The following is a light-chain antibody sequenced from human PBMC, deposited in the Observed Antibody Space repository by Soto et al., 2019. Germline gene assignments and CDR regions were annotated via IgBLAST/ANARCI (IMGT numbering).Light chain of an antibody. Sequence: QSVLTQPPSLSGTPGQRVTSSCSGSNSNIGRYSVNWYQHFPGTAPKILIYSDDERPSGVPDRFSGSKSGTSASLAISGRQSEDEAEYYCAAWDDNLNGPLFGGGTKLTVL. V-gene: IGLV1-44*01. CDR2: SDD. J-gene: IGLJ3*02. CDR3: AAWDDNLNGPL. CDR1: NSNIGRYS.